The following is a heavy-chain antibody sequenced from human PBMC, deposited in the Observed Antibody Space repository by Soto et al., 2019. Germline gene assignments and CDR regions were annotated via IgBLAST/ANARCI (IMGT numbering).Heavy chain of an antibody. J-gene: IGHJ5*02. V-gene: IGHV3-48*03. D-gene: IGHD2-15*01. CDR2: ISSSGSTI. CDR3: GRERGGWFDP. CDR1: GFTFSSYE. Sequence: LRLSCAASGFTFSSYEMNWVRQAPGKGLEWGSYISSSGSTIYYADSVKGRFTISRDNAKNSLYLQMNSLRAEDTAVYYCGRERGGWFDPCVQGTLVTVSA.